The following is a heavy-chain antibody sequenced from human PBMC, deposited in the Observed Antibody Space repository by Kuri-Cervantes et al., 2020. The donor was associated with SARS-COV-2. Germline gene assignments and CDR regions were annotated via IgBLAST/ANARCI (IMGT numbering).Heavy chain of an antibody. D-gene: IGHD6-6*01. J-gene: IGHJ3*02. CDR3: ARSDGSSSPDGAFDI. CDR2: IKQDGSEK. V-gene: IGHV3-7*01. Sequence: GGSLRLSCAASGFTFSSYWMSWVGQAPGKGLEWVANIKQDGSEKYYVDSVKGRFTISRDNAKNSLYLQMNSLRAEDTAVYYCARSDGSSSPDGAFDIWGQGALVTVSS. CDR1: GFTFSSYW.